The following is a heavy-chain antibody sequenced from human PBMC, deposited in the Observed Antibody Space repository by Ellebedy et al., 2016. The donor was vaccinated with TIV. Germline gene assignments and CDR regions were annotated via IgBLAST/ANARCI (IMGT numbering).Heavy chain of an antibody. CDR2: ISSSSSTI. J-gene: IGHJ4*02. Sequence: PGGSLRLSCAASGFTFSSYSMNWVRQAPGKGLEWVSYISSSSSTIYYADSVKGRFTISRDNAKNSLYLQMNSLRAEDTAVYYCARGARYSSSWYVYWGQGTLVTVSS. V-gene: IGHV3-48*04. D-gene: IGHD6-13*01. CDR3: ARGARYSSSWYVY. CDR1: GFTFSSYS.